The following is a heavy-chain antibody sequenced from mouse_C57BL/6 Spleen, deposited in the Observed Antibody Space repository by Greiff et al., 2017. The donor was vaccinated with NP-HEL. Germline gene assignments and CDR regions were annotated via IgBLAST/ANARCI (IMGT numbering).Heavy chain of an antibody. Sequence: EVQVVESGGGLVKPGGSLKLSCAASGFTFSSYAMSWVRQTPEKRLEWVATISDGGSYTYYPDNVKGRFTISRDNAKNNLYLQMSHLKSEDTAMYYCARDLYGSRPYAMDYWGQGTSVTVSS. CDR1: GFTFSSYA. V-gene: IGHV5-4*01. J-gene: IGHJ4*01. D-gene: IGHD1-1*01. CDR3: ARDLYGSRPYAMDY. CDR2: ISDGGSYT.